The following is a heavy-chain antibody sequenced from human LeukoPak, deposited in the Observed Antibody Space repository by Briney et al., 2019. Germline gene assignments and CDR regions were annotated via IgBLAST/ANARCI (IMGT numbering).Heavy chain of an antibody. CDR2: IKSKTDGGTT. V-gene: IGHV3-15*01. J-gene: IGHJ4*02. Sequence: GGSLRLSCAASGFTFSNAWMSWVRQAPGKGREWVGRIKSKTDGGTTDYAAPVKGRFTISRDDSKNTLYLQMNSLKTEDTAVYYCTTDLTIFGVARVDYWGQGTLVTVSS. CDR3: TTDLTIFGVARVDY. D-gene: IGHD3-3*01. CDR1: GFTFSNAW.